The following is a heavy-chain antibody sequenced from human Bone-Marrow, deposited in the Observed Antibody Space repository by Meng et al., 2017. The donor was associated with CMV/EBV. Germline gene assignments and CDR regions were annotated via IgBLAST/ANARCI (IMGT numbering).Heavy chain of an antibody. CDR1: GGSFSDFY. D-gene: IGHD7-27*01. CDR2: ISHSGSA. J-gene: IGHJ2*01. CDR3: ARVTNWGYFDL. Sequence: LTCAVSGGSFSDFYWSWIRQPPGKGLDWIGEISHSGSANYKSSLRSRVTISIDTSNNQFSPKLSSVTAADTAVYYCARVTNWGYFDLWGRGTLVTVSS. V-gene: IGHV4-34*01.